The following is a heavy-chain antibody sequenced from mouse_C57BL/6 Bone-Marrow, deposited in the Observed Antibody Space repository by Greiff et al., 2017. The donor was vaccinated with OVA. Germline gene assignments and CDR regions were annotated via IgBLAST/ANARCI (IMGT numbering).Heavy chain of an antibody. CDR3: ARDWDYYGSSDGFAY. V-gene: IGHV5-4*01. D-gene: IGHD1-1*01. CDR1: GFTFSSYA. J-gene: IGHJ3*01. Sequence: EVKLVESGGGLVKPGGSLKLSCAASGFTFSSYAMSWVRQTPGKRLEWVATISDGGSYTYYPDNVKGRFTISRDNAKNNLYLQRSHLKSEDTAMYYCARDWDYYGSSDGFAYWGQGTLVTVSA. CDR2: ISDGGSYT.